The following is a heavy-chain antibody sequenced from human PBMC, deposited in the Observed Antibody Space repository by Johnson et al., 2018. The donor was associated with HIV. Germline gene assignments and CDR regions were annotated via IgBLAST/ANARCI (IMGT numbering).Heavy chain of an antibody. CDR2: IYSGGST. Sequence: VQLVESGGGLIQPGGSLRLSCAASGFTVSSNYMSWVRQAPGKGLEWVSVIYSGGSTYYADSVKGRFTISSDNSKNTLYLQMNSLRAGDTAVYYCAKDLVVTAPGAFDIWGQGTMVTVSS. CDR1: GFTVSSNY. CDR3: AKDLVVTAPGAFDI. J-gene: IGHJ3*02. D-gene: IGHD2-21*02. V-gene: IGHV3-53*01.